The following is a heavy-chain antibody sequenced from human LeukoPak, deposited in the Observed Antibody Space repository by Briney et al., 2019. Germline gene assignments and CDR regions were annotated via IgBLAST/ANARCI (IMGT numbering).Heavy chain of an antibody. CDR2: IYYNGST. J-gene: IGHJ6*02. V-gene: IGHV4-39*02. D-gene: IGHD3-10*01. Sequence: SETLSLTCTVSGGSMTSSVYYWGWICQPPGKGLEWIGSIYYNGSTYYNPSLKSRVTISVDTSKKRFSLRLTSVTAADSAFYYCAREGSGSLFYYGMDVWGQGTTVTVSS. CDR3: AREGSGSLFYYGMDV. CDR1: GGSMTSSVYY.